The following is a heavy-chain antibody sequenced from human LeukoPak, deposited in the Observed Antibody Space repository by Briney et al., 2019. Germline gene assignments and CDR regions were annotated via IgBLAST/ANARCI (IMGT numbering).Heavy chain of an antibody. CDR3: ARGARNGRASTSSYRY. Sequence: PSETLSLTCAVYGGSFSGYYWSWIRQPPVKVLEWIGEINHSGSTNYNPSLRSRVTISVDTSKNQFSLKLSSVTAADTAVYYCARGARNGRASTSSYRYWGQGTLVTVSS. D-gene: IGHD2-2*02. CDR1: GGSFSGYY. V-gene: IGHV4-34*01. J-gene: IGHJ4*02. CDR2: INHSGST.